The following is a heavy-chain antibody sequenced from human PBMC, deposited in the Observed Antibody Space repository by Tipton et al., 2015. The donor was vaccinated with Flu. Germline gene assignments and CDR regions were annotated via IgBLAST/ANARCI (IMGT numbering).Heavy chain of an antibody. D-gene: IGHD7-27*01. CDR1: GGSFSGYY. V-gene: IGHV4-34*01. Sequence: GLVKPSETLSLTCAVYGGSFSGYYWSWIRQPPGKGLEWIREINHSGSTNYNPSLKSRVTISVDTSKNQFSLKLSSVTAADTAVYYCARHWGGRYYFDYWGQGTLVTVSS. CDR3: ARHWGGRYYFDY. J-gene: IGHJ4*02. CDR2: INHSGST.